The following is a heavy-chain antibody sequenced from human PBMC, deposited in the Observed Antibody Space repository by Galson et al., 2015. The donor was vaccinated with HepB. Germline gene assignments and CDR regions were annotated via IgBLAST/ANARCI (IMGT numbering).Heavy chain of an antibody. V-gene: IGHV3-23*01. CDR2: ISGSGGST. CDR3: AKDPFGDGYNFVW. J-gene: IGHJ4*02. Sequence: SLRLSCAASGFTFSSYAMSWVRQAPGKGLEWVSAISGSGGSTYYADSVKGRFTISRDNSKNTLYLQMNSLRAEDTAVYYCAKDPFGDGYNFVWWGQGTLVTVSS. D-gene: IGHD5-24*01. CDR1: GFTFSSYA.